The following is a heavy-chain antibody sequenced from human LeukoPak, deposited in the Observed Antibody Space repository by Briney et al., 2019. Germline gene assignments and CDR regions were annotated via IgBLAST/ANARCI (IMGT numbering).Heavy chain of an antibody. V-gene: IGHV3-21*01. CDR2: ISSRSSYI. Sequence: GGSLRLSCAASGFTFSNYSMNWVRQAPGKGLEWVSSISSRSSYIYYADSVKGRFTISRDNAKNSLYLQMNSLRAEDTAVYYCARDGTGLMTTVVTAYFDYWGQGTLVTVSS. D-gene: IGHD4-17*01. J-gene: IGHJ4*02. CDR3: ARDGTGLMTTVVTAYFDY. CDR1: GFTFSNYS.